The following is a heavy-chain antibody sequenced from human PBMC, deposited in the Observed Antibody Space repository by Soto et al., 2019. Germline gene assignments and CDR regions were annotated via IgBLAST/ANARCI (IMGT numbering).Heavy chain of an antibody. CDR2: ISAYNGNT. CDR1: GYTFTSYG. Sequence: SVKVSCKASGYTFTSYGISWVRQAPGQGLERMGWISAYNGNTNYAQKLQGRVTMTTDTSTSTAYMELRSLRSDDTAVYYCAREALLRLYYYYGMDVWGQGTTVTVSS. J-gene: IGHJ6*02. CDR3: AREALLRLYYYYGMDV. D-gene: IGHD1-26*01. V-gene: IGHV1-18*01.